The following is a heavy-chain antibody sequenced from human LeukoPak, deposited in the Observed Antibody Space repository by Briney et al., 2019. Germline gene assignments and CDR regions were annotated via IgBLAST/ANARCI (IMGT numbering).Heavy chain of an antibody. V-gene: IGHV4-39*07. J-gene: IGHJ6*03. CDR2: IYYRGST. CDR3: ARSIQLWSFYYYYMDV. CDR1: GGSITSNSYS. Sequence: PSETLSLTCTVSGGSITSNSYSWGWIRQPPGKGLEWIGSIYYRGSTYYNPSLKSRVTISVDTSKNQFSLKLSSVTAADTAVYYCARSIQLWSFYYYYMDVWGKGTTVTVSS. D-gene: IGHD5-18*01.